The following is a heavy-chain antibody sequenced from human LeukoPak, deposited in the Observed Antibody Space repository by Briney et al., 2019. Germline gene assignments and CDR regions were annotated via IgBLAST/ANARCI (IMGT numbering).Heavy chain of an antibody. CDR3: ARSLGTLAKPQDYFDY. CDR1: GGSISSGDYY. D-gene: IGHD1-1*01. V-gene: IGHV4-30-4*01. Sequence: SETLSLTCTVSGGSISSGDYYWSWIRQPPGTGLEWIGYIYYSGSTYYNPSLKSRVTISVDTSKNQFSLKLSSVTAADTAVYYCARSLGTLAKPQDYFDYWGQGTLVTVSS. CDR2: IYYSGST. J-gene: IGHJ4*02.